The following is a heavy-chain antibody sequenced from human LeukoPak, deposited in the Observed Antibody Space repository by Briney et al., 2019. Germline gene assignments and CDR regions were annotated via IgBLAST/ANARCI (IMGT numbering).Heavy chain of an antibody. D-gene: IGHD2-21*01. V-gene: IGHV4-4*02. CDR3: TRNGLWSLDY. Sequence: SGTLSLTCAVSGGSINNDIWWSWVRQPPREGLEWIGEIHPSGLTSYKPSLKSRVTISLDKSSNQFSLRLNSVTAADTAVYYCTRNGLWSLDYWGQGTLVTVSS. CDR2: IHPSGLT. CDR1: GGSINNDIW. J-gene: IGHJ4*02.